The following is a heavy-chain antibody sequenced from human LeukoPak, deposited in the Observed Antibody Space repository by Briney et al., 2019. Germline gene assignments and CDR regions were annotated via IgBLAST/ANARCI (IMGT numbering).Heavy chain of an antibody. CDR2: IYSGGST. J-gene: IGHJ1*01. V-gene: IGHV3-66*01. D-gene: IGHD2-15*01. CDR3: ASDSYSPEYFQH. CDR1: VFSVSNNY. Sequence: PGGSLRLSCVASVFSVSNNYMSWVGQAPGKGLEWVSVIYSGGSTFYADSVKGRFTISRDNSKNTLYLQMNSLRAEDTAVYYCASDSYSPEYFQHWGQGTLVTVSS.